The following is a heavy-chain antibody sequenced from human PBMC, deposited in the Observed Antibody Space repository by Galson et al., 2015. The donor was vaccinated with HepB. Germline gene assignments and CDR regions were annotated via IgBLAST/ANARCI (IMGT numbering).Heavy chain of an antibody. CDR2: INSDGGSR. CDR1: GFTFSRYW. D-gene: IGHD5-12*01. J-gene: IGHJ3*02. CDR3: VRESGYDDRAFDI. Sequence: SLRLSCATSGFTFSRYWMHWVRQAPGKGLVWVSRINSDGGSRNYADSVKGRFTISRDNAKNTLFLQMNSLRAEDMAVYYCVRESGYDDRAFDIWGQGTMVTVSS. V-gene: IGHV3-74*01.